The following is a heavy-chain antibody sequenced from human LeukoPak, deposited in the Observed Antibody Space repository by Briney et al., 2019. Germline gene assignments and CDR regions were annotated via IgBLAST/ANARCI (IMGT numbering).Heavy chain of an antibody. CDR2: ISYIGST. CDR1: GGSISSYY. D-gene: IGHD3-10*01. CDR3: ARASGADRPSDY. V-gene: IGHV4-59*01. Sequence: SETLSLTCTVSGGSISSYYCNWIRQPPGQRPEWIGYISYIGSTNYHPSLKRRATMSVDLSKNQFSLKLSSVTAADTAVYYCARASGADRPSDYWGQGTLVTVSS. J-gene: IGHJ4*02.